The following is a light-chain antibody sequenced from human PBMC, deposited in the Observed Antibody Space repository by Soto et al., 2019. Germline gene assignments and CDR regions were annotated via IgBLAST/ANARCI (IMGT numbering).Light chain of an antibody. CDR2: KAS. CDR1: QTIDSW. CDR3: QQYDNLPLP. V-gene: IGKV1-5*03. J-gene: IGKJ1*01. Sequence: DIQMTQSPSTLSASVGDRVTITCRASQTIDSWLAWYQQRPGKPPNLLIYKASTLASGVPSRFSGSGSGTDFTLTISSLQPEDIATYYCQQYDNLPLPFGQGTKVDIK.